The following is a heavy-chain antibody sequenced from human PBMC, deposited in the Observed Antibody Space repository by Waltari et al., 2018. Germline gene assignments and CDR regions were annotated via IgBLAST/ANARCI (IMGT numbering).Heavy chain of an antibody. D-gene: IGHD3-22*01. CDR2: SWREGAK. J-gene: IGHJ3*01. V-gene: IGHV3-53*01. Sequence: EVQLMQSGGGLIQPGGFLTLPCSASGLTVRSNYMSWVRQGPGKGLEWVLVSWREGAKHYEESVRVRFDISRDNSKNTVYLQMKSRRVEDTAVYYCVREGPTSYFEPTGMRDAFDLWGQGTMVTVSS. CDR3: VREGPTSYFEPTGMRDAFDL. CDR1: GLTVRSNY.